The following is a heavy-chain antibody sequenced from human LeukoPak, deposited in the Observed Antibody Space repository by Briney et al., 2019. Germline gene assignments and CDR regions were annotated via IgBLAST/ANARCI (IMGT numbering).Heavy chain of an antibody. V-gene: IGHV1-46*01. D-gene: IGHD1/OR15-1a*01. CDR1: GYTFTSPF. Sequence: GASVSVSCKASGYTFTSPFMHWGRHALGRGLECMALINPESGNTAYAQKFQGRITMTGDTSTSTVYMELSSLRSEDTAMYYCAKDGNWNNVPGDYYYMDVWGKGTTVAVSS. CDR2: INPESGNT. J-gene: IGHJ6*03. CDR3: AKDGNWNNVPGDYYYMDV.